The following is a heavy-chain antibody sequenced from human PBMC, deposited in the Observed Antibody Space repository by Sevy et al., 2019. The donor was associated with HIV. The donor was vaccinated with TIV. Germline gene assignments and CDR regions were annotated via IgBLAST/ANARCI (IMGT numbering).Heavy chain of an antibody. D-gene: IGHD3-22*01. CDR1: GFTFSNYW. CDR3: ARGNYYDSTGYYPDTFDI. J-gene: IGHJ3*02. CDR2: IKQDGSEK. V-gene: IGHV3-7*01. Sequence: GGSLRLSCAASGFTFSNYWMSWVRQAPGKGLEWVANIKQDGSEKYYVDSVKGRFTISRDNAKNSLYLQMDSLRAEDTAVYYCARGNYYDSTGYYPDTFDIWGQGTMVTVSS.